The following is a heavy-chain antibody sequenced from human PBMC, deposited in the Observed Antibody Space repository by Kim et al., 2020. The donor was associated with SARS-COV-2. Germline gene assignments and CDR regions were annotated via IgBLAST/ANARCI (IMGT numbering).Heavy chain of an antibody. D-gene: IGHD6-19*01. CDR3: ARGSGWAFDY. J-gene: IGHJ4*02. Sequence: TKYSRKFRGRVTIPRDTTASTAYMELSSLRSEDTAVYYCARGSGWAFDYWGQGTLVTVAS. V-gene: IGHV1-3*01. CDR2: T.